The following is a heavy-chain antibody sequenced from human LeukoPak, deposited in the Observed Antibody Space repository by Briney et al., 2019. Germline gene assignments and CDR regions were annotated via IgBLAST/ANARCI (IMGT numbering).Heavy chain of an antibody. Sequence: SVKVSCKASGGTFSSYAISWVRQAPGQGLEWMGGIIPILGTANYAQKFQGRVTITADESTSTAYMELSSLRSEDTAVYYCARSKSTYGSGSYVDYWGQGTLVTVSS. J-gene: IGHJ4*02. CDR3: ARSKSTYGSGSYVDY. D-gene: IGHD3-10*01. CDR1: GGTFSSYA. V-gene: IGHV1-69*13. CDR2: IIPILGTA.